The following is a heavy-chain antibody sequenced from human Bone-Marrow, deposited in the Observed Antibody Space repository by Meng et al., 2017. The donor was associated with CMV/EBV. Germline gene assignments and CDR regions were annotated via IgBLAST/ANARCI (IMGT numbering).Heavy chain of an antibody. J-gene: IGHJ4*02. CDR2: IYYSGST. D-gene: IGHD6-19*01. CDR3: MTPEAVAGMRAY. V-gene: IGHV4-39*01. CDR1: GGSISSSSYY. Sequence: SETLSLTCTVSGGSISSSSYYWGWVRQPPGKGLEWIASIYYSGSTYYSPSLASRVTISVDTSKNQFSLKLSSVTAADTAVYYCMTPEAVAGMRAYWGQGTLVTVSS.